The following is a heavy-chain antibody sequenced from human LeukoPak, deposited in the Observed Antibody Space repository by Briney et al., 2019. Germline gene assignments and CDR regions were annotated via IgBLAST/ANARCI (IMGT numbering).Heavy chain of an antibody. V-gene: IGHV1-2*02. Sequence: GASVKVSCKASGYTFTGYYMHWVRQAPGQGLEWMGWINPNSGGTNYAQKFQGRVTMTRDTSISTAYMELSRLRSDDTAVYYCARDLLSLRDGYNYYFDYWGQGTLVTVSS. CDR1: GYTFTGYY. D-gene: IGHD5-24*01. J-gene: IGHJ4*02. CDR2: INPNSGGT. CDR3: ARDLLSLRDGYNYYFDY.